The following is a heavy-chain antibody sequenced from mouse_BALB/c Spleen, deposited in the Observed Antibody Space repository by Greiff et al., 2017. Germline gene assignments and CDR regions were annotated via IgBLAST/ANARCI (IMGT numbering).Heavy chain of an antibody. CDR3: ARVIPSSYVGYYAMDY. D-gene: IGHD1-1*01. J-gene: IGHJ4*01. V-gene: IGHV7-3*02. CDR2: IRNKANGYTT. Sequence: EVQLVESGGGLVQPGGSLRLSCATSGFTFTGYYMSWFRQPPGKALEWLGFIRNKANGYTTEYSASVKGRFTISRDNSQSILYLQMNTLRAEDSATYYCARVIPSSYVGYYAMDYWGQGTSVTVSA. CDR1: GFTFTGYY.